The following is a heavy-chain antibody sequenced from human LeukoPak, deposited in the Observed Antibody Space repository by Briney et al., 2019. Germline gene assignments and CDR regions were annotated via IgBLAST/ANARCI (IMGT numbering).Heavy chain of an antibody. V-gene: IGHV4-38-2*02. CDR1: GYSISSGYY. CDR2: IYHSGST. J-gene: IGHJ4*02. Sequence: PSETLSLTCTVSGYSISSGYYWGWIRQPPGKGLEWIGSIYHSGSTYYSPSLKSRVTISVDTSKNQFSLKLSSVTAADTAVYYCARESHYGGNVDYWGQGTLVTVSS. CDR3: ARESHYGGNVDY. D-gene: IGHD4-23*01.